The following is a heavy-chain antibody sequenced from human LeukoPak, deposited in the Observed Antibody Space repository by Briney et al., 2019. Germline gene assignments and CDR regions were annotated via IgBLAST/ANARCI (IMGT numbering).Heavy chain of an antibody. V-gene: IGHV3-7*03. Sequence: GGSLRLSCAASGFIFSDYWMHWVRQTPGKGLQWVANIKEDGSETYYIDSVRGRFTISRDNAKNSLYLQMNGLRAEDTAVYYCAGTPYGGRHAYYCDSWGQGTLVTVSS. CDR3: AGTPYGGRHAYYCDS. J-gene: IGHJ4*02. CDR1: GFIFSDYW. D-gene: IGHD2-21*01. CDR2: IKEDGSET.